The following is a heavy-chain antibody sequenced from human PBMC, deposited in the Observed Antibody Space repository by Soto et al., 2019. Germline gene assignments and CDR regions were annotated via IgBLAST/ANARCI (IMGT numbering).Heavy chain of an antibody. D-gene: IGHD6-13*01. Sequence: ASVRVSCKASVYTFTRYTINWVRQTTGQELEWIGGINPNSDNTGYAQKVQSRVTMTRNTSISTGYMELSSLRSVDKAVYFCASGGYSSSWSDFDIWGKGTMVTVSS. CDR3: ASGGYSSSWSDFDI. CDR1: VYTFTRYT. J-gene: IGHJ3*02. CDR2: INPNSDNT. V-gene: IGHV1-8*01.